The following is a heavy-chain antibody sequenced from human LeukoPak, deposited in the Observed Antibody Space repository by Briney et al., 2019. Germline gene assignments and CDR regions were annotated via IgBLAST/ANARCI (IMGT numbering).Heavy chain of an antibody. Sequence: PGGSLRLSCAASEFTFDNYAMSWVRQAPGKGLEWVSVISGSGYYSYYADSVKGRFTVSRDNSKTTLYLQMNSLRADDTVVYYCAKGGPTGSNYFDFWGQGTLVTVSS. D-gene: IGHD1-26*01. J-gene: IGHJ4*02. CDR3: AKGGPTGSNYFDF. CDR2: ISGSGYYS. CDR1: EFTFDNYA. V-gene: IGHV3-23*01.